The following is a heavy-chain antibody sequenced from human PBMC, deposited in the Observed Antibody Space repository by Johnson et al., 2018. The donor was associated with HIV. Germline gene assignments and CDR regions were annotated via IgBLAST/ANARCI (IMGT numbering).Heavy chain of an antibody. V-gene: IGHV3-23*04. J-gene: IGHJ3*02. CDR2: IRCSGGST. CDR1: GFTFSSYA. D-gene: IGHD1-7*01. Sequence: VQLVESGGGLVQPGGSLRLSCAASGFTFSSYAMNWVRQAPGKGLEWVSAIRCSGGSTYYADTVKGGFSISRDNSKNSLFLQMNSLRAEDTAVYYCAKDRRELPSPFDIWGQGTMVTVSS. CDR3: AKDRRELPSPFDI.